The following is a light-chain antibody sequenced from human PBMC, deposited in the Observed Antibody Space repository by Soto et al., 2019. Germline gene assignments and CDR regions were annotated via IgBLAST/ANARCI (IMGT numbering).Light chain of an antibody. CDR1: QSVTSY. CDR2: DAS. J-gene: IGKJ1*01. CDR3: QQYGSSPRT. V-gene: IGKV3D-20*01. Sequence: EIVMTQSPGTLSLSPGERATLSFRASQSVTSYLAWYQQKPGLAPRLLIYDASSRATGIPDRFSGSGSGTDFTLTISRLEPEDFAVYYCQQYGSSPRTFGQGTKVDIK.